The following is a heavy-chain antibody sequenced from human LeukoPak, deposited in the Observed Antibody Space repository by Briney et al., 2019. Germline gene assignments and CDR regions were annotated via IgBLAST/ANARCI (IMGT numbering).Heavy chain of an antibody. D-gene: IGHD3-9*01. CDR3: AKAGVWLPAV. Sequence: SETLFLTCAVSGGSVSSDNWWSWVRQPPGKGLEWTGEIHHSGNTNYSPSLKSRVTISLDKSRNQFSLKLNSVTAADTAVYYCAKAGVWLPAVWGQGTLVTVSS. J-gene: IGHJ4*02. V-gene: IGHV4-4*02. CDR1: GGSVSSDNW. CDR2: IHHSGNT.